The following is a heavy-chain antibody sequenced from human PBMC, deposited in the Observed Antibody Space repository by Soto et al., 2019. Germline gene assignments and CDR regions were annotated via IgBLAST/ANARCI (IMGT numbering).Heavy chain of an antibody. CDR1: TDTFTGYT. CDR3: ARSRGSYYTNFDS. D-gene: IGHD3-10*01. CDR2: VIPILGAS. Sequence: ASVKVSCKASTDTFTGYTVTWVRQAPGQGLEWVGRVIPILGASNFAQKFQGRVTISADKSADTAYMVLTGLTSEDTAVYYCARSRGSYYTNFDSWGQGTLVTVSS. V-gene: IGHV1-69*08. J-gene: IGHJ4*02.